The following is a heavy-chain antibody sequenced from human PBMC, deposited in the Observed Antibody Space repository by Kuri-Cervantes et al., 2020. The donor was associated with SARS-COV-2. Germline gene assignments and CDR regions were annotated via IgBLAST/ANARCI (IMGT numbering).Heavy chain of an antibody. CDR2: IYTSGST. Sequence: LRLSCTVSGGSISSGSYYWSWIRQPAGKGLEWVGRIYTSGSTNYNPSLKSRVTISVDTSKNQFSLKLSSVTAADTAVYYCARGGVGATQDCSFDYWGQGTLVTVSS. D-gene: IGHD1-26*01. J-gene: IGHJ4*02. V-gene: IGHV4-61*02. CDR1: GGSISSGSYY. CDR3: ARGGVGATQDCSFDY.